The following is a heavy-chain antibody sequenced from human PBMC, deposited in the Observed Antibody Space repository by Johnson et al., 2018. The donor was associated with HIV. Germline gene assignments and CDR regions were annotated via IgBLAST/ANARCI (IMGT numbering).Heavy chain of an antibody. V-gene: IGHV3-30-3*02. CDR1: GFTFSSYA. Sequence: QMQLVESGGGVVQPGGSLRLSCAASGFTFSSYAMHWVRQAPGKGLEWVAVISYDGSNKYYADSVKGRFTISRDNSKNTLYLQMNSLRAEDTAVYYCAKGEWGAGTDAFDIWGQGTMVTVSS. CDR2: ISYDGSNK. J-gene: IGHJ3*02. CDR3: AKGEWGAGTDAFDI. D-gene: IGHD3-16*01.